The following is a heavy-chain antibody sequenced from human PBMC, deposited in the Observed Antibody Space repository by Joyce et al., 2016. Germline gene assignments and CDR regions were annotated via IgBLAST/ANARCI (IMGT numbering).Heavy chain of an antibody. Sequence: EVRLVESGGGLVQPGGSLRLSCEVSGLRFSQFYINWVRQAPGKGRGWVGRSKNKPDGYITEYAASVKGRFTISRDDSKSSLYLQMNSLRSEDTAFYYCATEGASSGPDFDRWGQGTLVTVSS. CDR3: ATEGASSGPDFDR. CDR2: SKNKPDGYIT. V-gene: IGHV3-72*01. D-gene: IGHD3-22*01. J-gene: IGHJ4*02. CDR1: GLRFSQFY.